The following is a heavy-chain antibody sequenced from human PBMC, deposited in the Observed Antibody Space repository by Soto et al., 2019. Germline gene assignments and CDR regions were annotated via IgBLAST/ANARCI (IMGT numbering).Heavy chain of an antibody. CDR1: GFTFSNYA. V-gene: IGHV3-23*01. Sequence: PGGSLRLSCAASGFTFSNYAMSWVRQAPGKGPEWVSGVSGSAGSADYADSVKGRFTVSRDNSKNTLYLQMSSLRADDTAVYYCAKCMNKYTVTTLDYWGQGTLVTVSS. D-gene: IGHD4-17*01. CDR2: VSGSAGSA. CDR3: AKCMNKYTVTTLDY. J-gene: IGHJ4*02.